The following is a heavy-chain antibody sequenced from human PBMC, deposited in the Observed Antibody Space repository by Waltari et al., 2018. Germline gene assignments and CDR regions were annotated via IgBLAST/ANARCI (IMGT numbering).Heavy chain of an antibody. D-gene: IGHD3-10*01. CDR1: GGSISSGSYY. V-gene: IGHV4-61*02. CDR3: ARLYGSGSGFDY. Sequence: QVQLQESGPGLVKPSQTLSLTCTVSGGSISSGSYYWSWIRQPAGKGLEWFGPIYTSGSTKYNPSLKSRVNISVDTSKNQFSLKLSSVTAADTAVYYCARLYGSGSGFDYWGQGTLVTVSS. CDR2: IYTSGST. J-gene: IGHJ4*02.